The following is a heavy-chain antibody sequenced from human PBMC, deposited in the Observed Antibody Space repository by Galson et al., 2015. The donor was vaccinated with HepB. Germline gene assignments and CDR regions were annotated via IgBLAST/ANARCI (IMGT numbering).Heavy chain of an antibody. V-gene: IGHV3-21*01. Sequence: SLRLSCAASGFTFSSYSMNWVRQAPGKGLEWVSSISSSSSSYIYYADSVKGRFTISRDNAKNSLYLQMNSLRAEDTAVYYCARDPHSTVTTWLRGGYYYYGMDVWGQGTTVTVSS. CDR3: ARDPHSTVTTWLRGGYYYYGMDV. CDR1: GFTFSSYS. D-gene: IGHD4-11*01. CDR2: ISSSSSSYI. J-gene: IGHJ6*02.